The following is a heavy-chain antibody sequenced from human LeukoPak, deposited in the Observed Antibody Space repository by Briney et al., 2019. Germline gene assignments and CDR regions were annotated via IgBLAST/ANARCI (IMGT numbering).Heavy chain of an antibody. CDR1: GGSFSGYY. CDR3: ASYLGVATVASDY. D-gene: IGHD5-12*01. V-gene: IGHV4-34*01. J-gene: IGHJ4*02. Sequence: SETLSLTCAVYGGSFSGYYWSWIRQPPGKGLEWIGEINHSGSTNYNPSLKSRVTISVDTSKNQFSLKLSSVTAADTAVYYCASYLGVATVASDYWGQGTLVTVSS. CDR2: INHSGST.